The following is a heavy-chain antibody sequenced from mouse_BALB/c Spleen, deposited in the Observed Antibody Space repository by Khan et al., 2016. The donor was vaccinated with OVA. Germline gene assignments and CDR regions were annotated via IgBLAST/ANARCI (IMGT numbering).Heavy chain of an antibody. CDR2: ISYSGST. Sequence: EVQLVESGPGLVKPSQSLSLTCTVTGYSITSGYGWNWIRQFPGNKLEWMGKISYSGSTNYNPSFKSRISITRDTSKNQFFLQLNSVPTEDTATYYCARTARIKYWGQGTTLTVSS. CDR3: ARTARIKY. V-gene: IGHV3-2*02. J-gene: IGHJ2*01. D-gene: IGHD1-2*01. CDR1: GYSITSGYG.